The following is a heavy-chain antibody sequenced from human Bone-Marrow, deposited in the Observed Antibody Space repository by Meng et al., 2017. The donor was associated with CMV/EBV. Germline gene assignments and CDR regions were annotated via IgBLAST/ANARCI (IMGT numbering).Heavy chain of an antibody. D-gene: IGHD3-3*01. CDR1: GFTVSSNY. CDR2: IYSGGST. J-gene: IGHJ3*02. V-gene: IGHV3-66*02. Sequence: GESLKISCAASGFTVSSNYMSWVRQAPGKGLEWVSVIYSGGSTYYADSVKGRFTISRDNSKNTLYLQMNSLRAEDTAVYYCAREITIVGVVIMRYDAFDIWGQGTMVTVSS. CDR3: AREITIVGVVIMRYDAFDI.